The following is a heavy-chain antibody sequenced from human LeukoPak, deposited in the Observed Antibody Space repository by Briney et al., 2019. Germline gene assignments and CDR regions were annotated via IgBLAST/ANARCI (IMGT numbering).Heavy chain of an antibody. D-gene: IGHD3-10*01. Sequence: GGSLRLSCTASGFIFSNYGVHWVRQAPGKGLEWVAVIWYDGSNKYYADSVKGRFTISRDNSKNMLYPQMSSLRAEDTAVYFCARDVGVVMFDYWGQGTLVTVSS. J-gene: IGHJ4*02. CDR1: GFIFSNYG. CDR2: IWYDGSNK. V-gene: IGHV3-33*01. CDR3: ARDVGVVMFDY.